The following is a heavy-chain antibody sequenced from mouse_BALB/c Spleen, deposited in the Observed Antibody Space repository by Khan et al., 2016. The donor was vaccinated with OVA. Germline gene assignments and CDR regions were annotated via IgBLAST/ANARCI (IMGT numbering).Heavy chain of an antibody. V-gene: IGHV3-2*02. J-gene: IGHJ2*01. D-gene: IGHD1-1*01. CDR1: GYSITSDYA. Sequence: EVQLVESGPGLVKPSQSLSLTCTVTGYSITSDYAWNWIRQFPGNKLEWMGYISYSGNTNYNPSLKSRISITRDTSKNQFFLQLNSVTTEDTATYYCARVYGGDFDYWAKATLAKSPQ. CDR3: ARVYGGDFDY. CDR2: ISYSGNT.